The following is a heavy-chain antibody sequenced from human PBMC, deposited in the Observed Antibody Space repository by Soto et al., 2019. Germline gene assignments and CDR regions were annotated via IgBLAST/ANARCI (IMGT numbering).Heavy chain of an antibody. CDR3: ASLVTAIRSFGVDV. D-gene: IGHD2-21*02. CDR1: GFTFSSYA. J-gene: IGHJ6*02. Sequence: QVQLVESGGGVVQPGRSLRLSCAASGFTFSSYAMHWVRQAPGKGLEWVSIILYDGSNKYYADSVEGRFTISRDNSKNTLYLQMNSLRAEDTAVYYCASLVTAIRSFGVDVWGQGTTVTVSS. V-gene: IGHV3-30-3*01. CDR2: ILYDGSNK.